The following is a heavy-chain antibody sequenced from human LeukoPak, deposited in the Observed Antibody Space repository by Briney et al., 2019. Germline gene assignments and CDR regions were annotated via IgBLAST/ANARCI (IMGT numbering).Heavy chain of an antibody. CDR3: ARDSYAGYGSYYFDY. J-gene: IGHJ4*02. CDR1: GGSFSGYY. CDR2: INHSGST. Sequence: SETLSLTCAVYGGSFSGYYWSWIRQPPGKGLEWIGEINHSGSTNYNPSLKSRVTISVDTSKNQFSLKLSSVTAADTAVCYCARDSYAGYGSYYFDYWGQGTLVTVSS. D-gene: IGHD3-9*01. V-gene: IGHV4-34*01.